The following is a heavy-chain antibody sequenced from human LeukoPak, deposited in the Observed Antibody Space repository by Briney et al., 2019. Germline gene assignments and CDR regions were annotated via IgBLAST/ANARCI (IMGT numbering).Heavy chain of an antibody. CDR2: VSSGFHA. CDR1: GFTLGSHD. V-gene: IGHV3-13*01. J-gene: IGHJ4*02. CDR3: VRESRGYHYTYFDY. Sequence: AGGSLRLSYTASGFTLGSHDMHWVRQIPGQGLEWVAAVSSGFHAFFADSVQGRFTVSREDARNSLYLQMNSLRAGDTAVYYCVRESRGYHYTYFDYWGQGTLVTVSS. D-gene: IGHD5-18*01.